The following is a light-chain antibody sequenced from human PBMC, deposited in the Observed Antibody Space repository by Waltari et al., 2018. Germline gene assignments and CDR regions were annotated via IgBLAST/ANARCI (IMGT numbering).Light chain of an antibody. CDR2: DAS. Sequence: EIVLTQSPATLSLSPGERATLSCRACQNISRHLAWYQHKPGQAPRLLIYDASNRATGISARFSGSGPGTDFTLTISSLEPDDFAVYYCQHRGSFGPGTIVD. CDR3: QHRGS. J-gene: IGKJ3*01. V-gene: IGKV3D-11*02. CDR1: QNISRH.